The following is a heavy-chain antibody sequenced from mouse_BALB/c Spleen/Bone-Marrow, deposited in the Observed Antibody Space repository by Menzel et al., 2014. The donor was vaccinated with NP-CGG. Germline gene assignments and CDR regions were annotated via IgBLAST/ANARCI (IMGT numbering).Heavy chain of an antibody. CDR3: ARKGALITHYYAMDY. J-gene: IGHJ4*01. CDR1: GFTFSSFG. V-gene: IGHV5-17*02. Sequence: EVQLQESGGGLVQPGGSRKLFCAASGFTFSSFGMHWVRQAPEKGLEWVAYISSGSSTIYYADTVKGRFTISRDNPKNTLFLQMTSLRSEDTAMYYCARKGALITHYYAMDYWGQGTSVTVSS. CDR2: ISSGSSTI. D-gene: IGHD2-4*01.